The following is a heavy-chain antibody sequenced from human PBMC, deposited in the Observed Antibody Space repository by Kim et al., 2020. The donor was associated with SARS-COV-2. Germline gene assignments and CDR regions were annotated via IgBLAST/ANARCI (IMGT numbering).Heavy chain of an antibody. V-gene: IGHV5-51*01. D-gene: IGHD3-16*02. Sequence: GESLKISCKGSGSTFTDYWIGWVRQMPGKGLEWMGIIYPGDSDTRYNPSLQGQVTISADKSISTAYLQWSSLKASDTAIYYCAGSPYGSGGIFNIFRPDQWGQGTLVTVSS. J-gene: IGHJ4*02. CDR1: GSTFTDYW. CDR2: IYPGDSDT. CDR3: AGSPYGSGGIFNIFRPDQ.